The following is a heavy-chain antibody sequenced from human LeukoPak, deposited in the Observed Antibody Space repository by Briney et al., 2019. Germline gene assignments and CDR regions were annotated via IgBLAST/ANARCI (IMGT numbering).Heavy chain of an antibody. CDR2: INPNSGGT. CDR3: ARRLRRGSYSLDAFDI. D-gene: IGHD3-10*01. V-gene: IGHV1-2*02. J-gene: IGHJ3*02. CDR1: GYTLTELS. Sequence: ASVKVSCKVSGYTLTELSMHWVRQAPGKGLEWMGWINPNSGGTNYAQKFQGRVTMTRDTSISTAYMELSRLRSDDTAVYYCARRLRRGSYSLDAFDIWGQGTMVTVSS.